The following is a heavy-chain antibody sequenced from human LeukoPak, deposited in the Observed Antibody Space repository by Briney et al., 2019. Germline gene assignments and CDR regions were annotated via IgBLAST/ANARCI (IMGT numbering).Heavy chain of an antibody. Sequence: GSLRLSCAASGFTFSSYSMNWVRQAPGKGLEWVSSISSSSSYIYYADSVKGRFTISRDNAKNSLYLQMNSLRAEDTAVYYCARDLRVTYYYDSSGYYPVAFDIWGQGTMVTVSS. J-gene: IGHJ3*02. CDR2: ISSSSSYI. CDR1: GFTFSSYS. D-gene: IGHD3-22*01. CDR3: ARDLRVTYYYDSSGYYPVAFDI. V-gene: IGHV3-21*01.